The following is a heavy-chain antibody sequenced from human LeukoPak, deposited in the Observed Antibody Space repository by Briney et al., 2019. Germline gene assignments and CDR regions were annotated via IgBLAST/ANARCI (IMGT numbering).Heavy chain of an antibody. CDR1: GGSFSGYY. D-gene: IGHD3-3*01. V-gene: IGHV4-59*08. CDR3: ARREWARVGFDP. Sequence: PSETLSLTCAVYGGSFSGYYWSWIRQPPGKGLEWIGYIYYSGSTNYNPSLKSRVTISVDTSKNQFSLKLSSVTAADTAVYYCARREWARVGFDPWGQGTLVTVSS. CDR2: IYYSGST. J-gene: IGHJ5*02.